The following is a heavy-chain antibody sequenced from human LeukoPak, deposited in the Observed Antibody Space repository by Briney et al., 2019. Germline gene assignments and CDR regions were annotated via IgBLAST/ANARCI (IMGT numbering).Heavy chain of an antibody. CDR2: IKQDGSEK. Sequence: PGGSLRLSCVASGFTFSSYWMSWVRQAPGKGLEWVANIKQDGSEKYYVDSVKGRFTISRDNAKNSLFLQVNSLRAEDTAVYYCARGWGDCTTVSCYTGGDVFDMWGQGTMVTVSS. CDR3: ARGWGDCTTVSCYTGGDVFDM. V-gene: IGHV3-7*01. J-gene: IGHJ3*02. CDR1: GFTFSSYW. D-gene: IGHD2-2*02.